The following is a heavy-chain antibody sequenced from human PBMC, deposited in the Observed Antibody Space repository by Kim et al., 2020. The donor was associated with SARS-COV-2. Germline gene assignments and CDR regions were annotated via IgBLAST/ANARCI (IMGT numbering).Heavy chain of an antibody. CDR1: GYTFTSYD. J-gene: IGHJ5*02. CDR3: ARTASIAVAGKPQGFDP. V-gene: IGHV1-8*01. D-gene: IGHD6-19*01. CDR2: MNPNSGNT. Sequence: ASVKVSCKASGYTFTSYDINWVRQATGQGLEWMGWMNPNSGNTGYAQKFQGRVTMTRNTSISTAYMELSSLRSEDTAVYYCARTASIAVAGKPQGFDPWGQGTLVAVSS.